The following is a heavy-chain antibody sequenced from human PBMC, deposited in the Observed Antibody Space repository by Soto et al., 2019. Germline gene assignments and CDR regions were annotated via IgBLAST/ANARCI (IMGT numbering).Heavy chain of an antibody. CDR1: GGSFSGYY. J-gene: IGHJ6*02. CDR2: INHSGST. D-gene: IGHD1-26*01. V-gene: IGHV4-34*01. Sequence: SETLSLTCAVYGGSFSGYYWSWIRQPPGKGLEWIGEINHSGSTNYNPSLKSRVTISVDTSKNQFSLKLSSVTAADTAVYYCARGYGGWELTHYYGMDVWGQGTTVTVSS. CDR3: ARGYGGWELTHYYGMDV.